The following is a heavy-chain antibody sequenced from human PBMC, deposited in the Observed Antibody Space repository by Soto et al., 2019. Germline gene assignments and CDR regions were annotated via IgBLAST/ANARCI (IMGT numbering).Heavy chain of an antibody. V-gene: IGHV3-30*18. Sequence: GGSLRLSCAASGFTFSSYGMHWVRQAPGKGLEWVAVISYDGSNKYYADSVKGRFTISRDNSKNTLYLQMNSLRAEDTAVYYCAKDATHNYDFWSGPREIDYWGQGTLVTVSS. D-gene: IGHD3-3*01. CDR1: GFTFSSYG. CDR3: AKDATHNYDFWSGPREIDY. J-gene: IGHJ4*02. CDR2: ISYDGSNK.